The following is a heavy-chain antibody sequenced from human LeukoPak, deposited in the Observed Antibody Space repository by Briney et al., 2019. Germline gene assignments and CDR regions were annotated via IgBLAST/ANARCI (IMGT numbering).Heavy chain of an antibody. J-gene: IGHJ4*02. CDR1: GFNFSSFV. Sequence: PGGSLRLSCAGSGFNFSSFVMTWVRQAPGKGLEWVSSISASGRGSYYADSVKGRFTISRDNSKNTLYLQMNSLRAEDTAVYYCAKDKHWNVCDYWGRGTQVTVSS. V-gene: IGHV3-23*01. CDR3: AKDKHWNVCDY. CDR2: ISASGRGS. D-gene: IGHD1-1*01.